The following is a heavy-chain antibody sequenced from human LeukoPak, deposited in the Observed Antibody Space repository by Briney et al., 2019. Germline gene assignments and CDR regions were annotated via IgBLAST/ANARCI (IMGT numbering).Heavy chain of an antibody. J-gene: IGHJ4*02. V-gene: IGHV3-23*01. D-gene: IGHD6-19*01. CDR3: AKDSRYSSGWKYYFDY. CDR2: ISGSGGST. CDR1: GFTFSSYA. Sequence: GGSLRLSCAASGFTFSSYAMSWVRQAPGKGLEWVSAISGSGGSTYYADSVKGRFAISRDNSKNTLYLQMNSLRAEDTAVYYCAKDSRYSSGWKYYFDYWGQGTLVTVSS.